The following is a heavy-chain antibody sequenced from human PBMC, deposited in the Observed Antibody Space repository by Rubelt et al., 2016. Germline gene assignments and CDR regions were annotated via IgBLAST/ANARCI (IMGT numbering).Heavy chain of an antibody. V-gene: IGHV4-34*01. CDR2: IYYSGST. J-gene: IGHJ4*02. Sequence: QVQLQQWGAGLLKPSETLSLTCAVYGGSFSGYYWSWIRQHPGKGLEWIGYIYYSGSTYYNPSLKSRVTIAVDTSKNQFSLKLSSVTAADTAVYYCARDSDFWIDWGQGTLVTVSS. CDR3: ARDSDFWID. CDR1: GGSFSGYY. D-gene: IGHD3-3*01.